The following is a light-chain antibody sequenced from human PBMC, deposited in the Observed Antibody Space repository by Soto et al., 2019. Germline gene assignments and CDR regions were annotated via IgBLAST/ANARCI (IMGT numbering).Light chain of an antibody. Sequence: QSPLTQPSAVSVSPGQSITISCTGTSSDVGGYNYVSWYQQHPDKAPKLMIYEVSNRPSGVSNRFSGSKSGNTASLTISGLQAEDEADYYCSSYTSSSTFYVFGTGTKVTV. J-gene: IGLJ1*01. V-gene: IGLV2-14*01. CDR2: EVS. CDR3: SSYTSSSTFYV. CDR1: SSDVGGYNY.